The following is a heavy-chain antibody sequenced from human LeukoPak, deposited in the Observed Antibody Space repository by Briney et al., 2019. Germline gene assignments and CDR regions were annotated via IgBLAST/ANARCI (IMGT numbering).Heavy chain of an antibody. D-gene: IGHD3-22*01. J-gene: IGHJ4*02. CDR1: GGSISSGSYY. CDR2: IHTSGST. V-gene: IGHV4-61*02. CDR3: ARSSSLLLQGYYFDY. Sequence: SETLSLTCTVSGGSISSGSYYWSWIRQPAGKGLEWIGRIHTSGSTNYNPSLKSRVTISVDTSKNHFSLKLSSVTAADTAVYYCARSSSLLLQGYYFDYWGQGTLVTVSS.